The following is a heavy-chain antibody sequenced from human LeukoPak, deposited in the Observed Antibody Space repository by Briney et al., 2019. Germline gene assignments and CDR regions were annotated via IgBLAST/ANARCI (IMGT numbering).Heavy chain of an antibody. Sequence: SETLSLTCTVSGGSISSYYWSWIRQPPGKGLEWIGYIYYSGSTNYNPSLKSRVTISVDTSKNQFSLKLSSVTAADTAVYCCARDQGEHYDYWGQGTLVTVSS. CDR2: IYYSGST. J-gene: IGHJ4*02. CDR3: ARDQGEHYDY. D-gene: IGHD3-16*01. V-gene: IGHV4-59*01. CDR1: GGSISSYY.